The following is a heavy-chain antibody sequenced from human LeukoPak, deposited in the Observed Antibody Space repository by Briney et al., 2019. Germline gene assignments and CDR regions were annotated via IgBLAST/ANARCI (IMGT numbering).Heavy chain of an antibody. J-gene: IGHJ4*02. CDR2: IRSKADSYAT. CDR3: TSYDYGAPG. D-gene: IGHD4-17*01. CDR1: GFTFSGSA. Sequence: PGGSLRLSCAASGFTFSGSAMHWVRQASGKGLEWVGRIRSKADSYATAYAASVKGRFTISRDDSKNTAYLQMNSLKTEDTAVYYCTSYDYGAPGWGQGTLVTVSS. V-gene: IGHV3-73*01.